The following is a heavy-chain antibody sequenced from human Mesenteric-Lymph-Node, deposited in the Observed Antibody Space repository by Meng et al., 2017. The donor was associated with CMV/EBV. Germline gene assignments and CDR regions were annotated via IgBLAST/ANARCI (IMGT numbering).Heavy chain of an antibody. D-gene: IGHD5-18*01. V-gene: IGHV3-30*09. CDR2: ISHDGSNK. Sequence: GESLKISCSASGFTFSSYAMHWVRQAPGKGLEWVAVISHDGSNKYYADSVKGRFAISRDNSKNTLYLQMNSLRADDTAVYYCAKGISYGAFDIWGQGTMVTVSS. J-gene: IGHJ3*02. CDR1: GFTFSSYA. CDR3: AKGISYGAFDI.